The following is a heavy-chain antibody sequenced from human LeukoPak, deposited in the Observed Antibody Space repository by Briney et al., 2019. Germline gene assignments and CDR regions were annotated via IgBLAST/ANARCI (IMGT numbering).Heavy chain of an antibody. J-gene: IGHJ4*02. Sequence: QPGGSLRLSCAVSGITLSNYGMSWVRQAPGKGLEWVAGISDSGGSTNYADSVKGRITISRDNPKNTLYLQMNSLRAEDTAVYFCAKRGVVIRVILVGFHKEAYYFDSWGQGTLVTVSS. D-gene: IGHD3-22*01. V-gene: IGHV3-23*01. CDR1: GITLSNYG. CDR2: ISDSGGST. CDR3: AKRGVVIRVILVGFHKEAYYFDS.